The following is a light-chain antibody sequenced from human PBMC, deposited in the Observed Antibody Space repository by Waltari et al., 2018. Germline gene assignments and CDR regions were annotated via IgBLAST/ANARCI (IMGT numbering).Light chain of an antibody. CDR3: QQYNSYVLT. CDR2: KAS. CDR1: QSNSSW. J-gene: IGKJ4*01. V-gene: IGKV1-5*03. Sequence: DIQMTQSPSTLSASAGDRVTITCRASQSNSSWLDWYQQKPGKAPKLLIYKASNLESGVPSRFSGSGSGTEFTLTISSLQPDDFATYYCQQYNSYVLTFGGGTKVEIK.